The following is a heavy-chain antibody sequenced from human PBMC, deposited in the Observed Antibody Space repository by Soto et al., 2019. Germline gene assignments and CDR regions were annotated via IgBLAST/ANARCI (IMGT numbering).Heavy chain of an antibody. D-gene: IGHD6-6*01. J-gene: IGHJ6*02. CDR3: TREGIAARPGVYYYYGMDV. Sequence: GGSLRLSCTASGFTFGDYAMSWFRQAPGKGLEWVGFIRSKAYGGTTEYAASVKGRFTISRDDSKSIAYLQMNSLKTEDTAVYYCTREGIAARPGVYYYYGMDVWGQGTTITVSS. V-gene: IGHV3-49*03. CDR1: GFTFGDYA. CDR2: IRSKAYGGTT.